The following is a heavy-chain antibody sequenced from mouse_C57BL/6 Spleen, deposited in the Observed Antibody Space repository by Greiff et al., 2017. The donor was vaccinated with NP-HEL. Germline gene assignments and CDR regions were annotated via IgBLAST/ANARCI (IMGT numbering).Heavy chain of an antibody. CDR1: GYTFTSYW. CDR3: ARGLRYQDPLYFDY. V-gene: IGHV1-50*01. Sequence: VQLQQPGAELVKPGASVKLSCKASGYTFTSYWMQWVKQRPGQGLEWIGEIDPSDSYTNYNQKFKGKATLTVDTSSSTAYMQLSSLTSEDSAVYYCARGLRYQDPLYFDYWGQGTTLTVSS. J-gene: IGHJ2*01. D-gene: IGHD1-1*01. CDR2: IDPSDSYT.